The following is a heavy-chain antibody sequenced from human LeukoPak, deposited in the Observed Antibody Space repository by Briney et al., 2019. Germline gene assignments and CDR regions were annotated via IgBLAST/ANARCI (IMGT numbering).Heavy chain of an antibody. D-gene: IGHD6-6*01. CDR1: GYTFTGYY. V-gene: IGHV1-2*02. CDR3: ARAGSSPDNWFDP. CDR2: INPNSGGT. J-gene: IGHJ5*02. Sequence: AASVKVSCKASGYTFTGYYMHWVRPAPGQGLEWMGWINPNSGGTNYAQKFQGRVTMTRDTSISTAYMELSRLRSDDTAVYYCARAGSSPDNWFDPWGQGTLVTVSS.